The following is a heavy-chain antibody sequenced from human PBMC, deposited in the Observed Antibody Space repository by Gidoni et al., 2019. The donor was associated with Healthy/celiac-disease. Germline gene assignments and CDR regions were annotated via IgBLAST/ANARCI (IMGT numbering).Heavy chain of an antibody. D-gene: IGHD5-12*01. V-gene: IGHV1-18*01. Sequence: SWVRQAPGQGLEWMGWISAYNGNTNYAQKLQGRVTMTTDTSTSTAYMELRSLRSDDTAVYYCARRPASGYDHWGQGTLVTVSS. CDR3: ARRPASGYDH. J-gene: IGHJ4*02. CDR2: ISAYNGNT.